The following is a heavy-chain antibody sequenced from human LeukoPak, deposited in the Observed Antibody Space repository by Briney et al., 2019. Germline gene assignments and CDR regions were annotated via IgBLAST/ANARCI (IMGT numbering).Heavy chain of an antibody. V-gene: IGHV3-30*02. CDR3: AKLSRAYYDFWSGPRFKGFDP. J-gene: IGHJ5*02. CDR2: IRYDGSNK. D-gene: IGHD3-3*01. CDR1: GFTFSSYG. Sequence: GGSLRLSCAASGFTFSSYGMHWVRHAPGKGLEWVSFIRYDGSNKYYADSVKGRFTISRDNSKNTLYLQMNSLRAEDTAVYYCAKLSRAYYDFWSGPRFKGFDPWGQGTLVTVSS.